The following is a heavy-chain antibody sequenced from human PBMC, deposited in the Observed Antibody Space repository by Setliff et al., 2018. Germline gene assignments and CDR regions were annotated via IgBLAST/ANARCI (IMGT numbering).Heavy chain of an antibody. CDR2: INTGGGSS. CDR3: AKESALSLTESIRRSYYDYALDV. Sequence: ASVKVSCKASGYSFTTYYMHWVRQAPGQGLEWMGTINTGGGSSSYTEKFQGRLTMTTDTTTAYMELWSLTSDDTAIYFCAKESALSLTESIRRSYYDYALDVWGQGTTVTVSS. J-gene: IGHJ6*02. V-gene: IGHV1-46*01. CDR1: GYSFTTYY. D-gene: IGHD3-10*01.